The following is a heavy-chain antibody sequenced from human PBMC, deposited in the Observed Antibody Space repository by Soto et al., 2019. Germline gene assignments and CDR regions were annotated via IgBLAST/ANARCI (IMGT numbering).Heavy chain of an antibody. D-gene: IGHD3-16*01. Sequence: QAHPEPSGAELKRPGASVKVSCKASGYTFSDFDINWLRQASGQGTEWMGWMNAKSGDTFFPQRFQGKFNMTWDTSLSTAFMEVGSLTSDDKAIYYCARCNPFNYAGVDVWGQGTTVAGSS. CDR1: GYTFSDFD. J-gene: IGHJ6*02. CDR3: ARCNPFNYAGVDV. V-gene: IGHV1-8*01. CDR2: MNAKSGDT.